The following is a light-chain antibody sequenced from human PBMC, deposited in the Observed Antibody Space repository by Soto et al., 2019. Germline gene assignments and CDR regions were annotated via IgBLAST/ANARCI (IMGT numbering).Light chain of an antibody. CDR3: CSYAGTSAYV. CDR1: SSDVGSYNL. J-gene: IGLJ1*01. V-gene: IGLV2-23*01. Sequence: QSVLTQPASVSGSPGQSITIFCTGTSSDVGSYNLVSWYQQDPGKAPKPMIYEGSKRPSGVSNRFSGSKSGNTASLTISGLQAEDEADYYCCSYAGTSAYVFGTGTKVTVL. CDR2: EGS.